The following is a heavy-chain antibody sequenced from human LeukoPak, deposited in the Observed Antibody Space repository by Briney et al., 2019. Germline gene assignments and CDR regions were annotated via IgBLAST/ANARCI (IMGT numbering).Heavy chain of an antibody. CDR3: ATYRQVLLPFES. D-gene: IGHD2-8*02. J-gene: IGHJ4*02. V-gene: IGHV3-23*01. CDR1: GFTFSSFA. Sequence: GGSLRLSCAASGFTFSSFAMIWVRQPPGKGLEWVSSIFPSGGEIHYADSVRGRLTISRDNSKSTLSLQMNSLRAEDTAIYYCATYRQVLLPFESWGQGTLVTVSS. CDR2: IFPSGGEI.